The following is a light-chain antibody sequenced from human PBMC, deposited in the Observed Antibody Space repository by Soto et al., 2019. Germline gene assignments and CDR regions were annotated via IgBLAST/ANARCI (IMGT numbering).Light chain of an antibody. J-gene: IGLJ1*01. CDR3: GSYTTSNTRQIV. CDR2: DVS. Sequence: SALTQPASVSGSPGQSITISCTGTSSDVGGYNYVSWYQQHPGKAPKFMIYDVSNRPSGVSNRFSGSKSGNTASLTISGLQAEDEADYYCGSYTTSNTRQIVFGTGTKVTV. CDR1: SSDVGGYNY. V-gene: IGLV2-14*01.